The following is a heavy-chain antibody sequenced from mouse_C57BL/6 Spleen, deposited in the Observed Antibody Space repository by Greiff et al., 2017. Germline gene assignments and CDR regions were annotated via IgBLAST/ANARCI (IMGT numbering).Heavy chain of an antibody. D-gene: IGHD2-3*01. J-gene: IGHJ4*01. CDR1: GFTFSDYG. CDR2: ISSGSSTI. Sequence: EVQLVESGGGLVKPGGSLKLSCAASGFTFSDYGMHWVRPTPEKGLAWVAYISSGSSTIYYADTVKGRFTISRDNAKNTLFLQMTSLRSEDTAMYYCARGWLLGNYAMDYWGQGTSVTVSS. V-gene: IGHV5-17*01. CDR3: ARGWLLGNYAMDY.